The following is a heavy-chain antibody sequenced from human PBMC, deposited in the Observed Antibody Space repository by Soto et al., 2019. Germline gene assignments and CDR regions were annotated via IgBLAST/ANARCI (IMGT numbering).Heavy chain of an antibody. D-gene: IGHD2-2*01. J-gene: IGHJ5*02. CDR1: GFTFTSSA. CDR3: AATYFVVVPAAMGGPFDP. V-gene: IGHV1-58*02. CDR2: IVVGSGNT. Sequence: GASVKVSCKASGFTFTSSAMQWVRQARGQRLEWIGWIVVGSGNTNYAQKFQERVTITRDMSTSTAYMELSSLRSEDTAVYYCAATYFVVVPAAMGGPFDPWGQGTLVTVSS.